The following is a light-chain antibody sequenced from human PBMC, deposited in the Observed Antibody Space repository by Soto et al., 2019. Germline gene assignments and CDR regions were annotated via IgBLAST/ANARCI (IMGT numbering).Light chain of an antibody. Sequence: EIVLTQSPATLSLSPGERVTLSCRASQSVSNSLAWYQQKPGQPPRLLIYGISTRATGIPARFSGSGSGTEFSLTISSLQPEDFATYYCQQLHDYPITFGQGTRLEI. CDR1: QSVSNS. CDR3: QQLHDYPIT. V-gene: IGKV3-11*01. CDR2: GIS. J-gene: IGKJ5*01.